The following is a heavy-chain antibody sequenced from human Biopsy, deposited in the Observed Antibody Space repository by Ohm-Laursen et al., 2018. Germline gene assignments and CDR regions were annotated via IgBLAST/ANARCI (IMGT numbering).Heavy chain of an antibody. Sequence: SDTLSLTCTVSRDSISNYYWTWIRQPPGKGLEWIGYIYYTGSTNYNPSVKRRVTISVDTSKNQFSLKVRSVTAADTAVYYCVRGVDYYDPYHYYALDVWGQGTTVTVSS. CDR1: RDSISNYY. V-gene: IGHV4-59*12. CDR2: IYYTGST. CDR3: VRGVDYYDPYHYYALDV. D-gene: IGHD3-22*01. J-gene: IGHJ6*02.